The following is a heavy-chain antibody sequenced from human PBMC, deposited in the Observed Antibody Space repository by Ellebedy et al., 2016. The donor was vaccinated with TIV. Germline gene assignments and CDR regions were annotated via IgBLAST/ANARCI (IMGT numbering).Heavy chain of an antibody. J-gene: IGHJ4*02. D-gene: IGHD1-14*01. V-gene: IGHV1-2*02. Sequence: AASVKVSCKASGYTFSDYYMHWVRQAPGQGLEWMGWINPHSGGTNYAQKFQGRVTMARDTSINTAYMELRRLRSDDTAVYYCARVITSIGAHKIDYWGQGTLVTVSS. CDR1: GYTFSDYY. CDR3: ARVITSIGAHKIDY. CDR2: INPHSGGT.